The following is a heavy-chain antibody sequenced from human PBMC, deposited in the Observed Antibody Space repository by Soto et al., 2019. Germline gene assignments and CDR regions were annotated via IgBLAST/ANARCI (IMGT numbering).Heavy chain of an antibody. J-gene: IGHJ4*02. CDR1: GYTLTELS. Sequence: QVQLVQSGAEVKKPGASVKVSCKVSGYTLTELSMHWVRQAPGKGLEWMGGFDPEDGETIYAQKFQVRVNMTADTSKDTAYMELSSLRSEDTAVYYCATVSYYILTGPRYYFDYWGQGTLVTVSS. V-gene: IGHV1-24*01. D-gene: IGHD3-9*01. CDR3: ATVSYYILTGPRYYFDY. CDR2: FDPEDGET.